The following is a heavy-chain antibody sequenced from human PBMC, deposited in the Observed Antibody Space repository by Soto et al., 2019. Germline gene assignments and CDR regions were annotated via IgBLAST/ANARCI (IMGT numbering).Heavy chain of an antibody. J-gene: IGHJ5*02. CDR3: AKDHTPGVLLDCFDP. Sequence: GGSLRLSCAASGFTFSSYAMSWVRQAPGKGLEWVSAISGSGGSTYYADSVKGRFTISRDNSKNTLYLQMNSLRAEDTAVYYCAKDHTPGVLLDCFDPWGQGTLVTVSS. D-gene: IGHD1-1*01. V-gene: IGHV3-23*01. CDR1: GFTFSSYA. CDR2: ISGSGGST.